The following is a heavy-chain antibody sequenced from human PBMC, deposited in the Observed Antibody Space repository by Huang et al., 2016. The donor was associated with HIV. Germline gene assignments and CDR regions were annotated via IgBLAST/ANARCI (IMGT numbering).Heavy chain of an antibody. D-gene: IGHD6-13*01. CDR3: ASQHIGAAATWF. CDR2: VYQSGST. CDR1: GDVISSTNYY. V-gene: IGHV4-39*01. Sequence: QLQLQESGPGQVKPSETLSLTCTVSGDVISSTNYYWGWIRQSPGKGLEWVGRVYQSGSTNYNPSLKSRVTLSVDTSRNQFSLRLNSVPAADTAVYYCASQHIGAAATWFWGRGTQVAVSS. J-gene: IGHJ4*02.